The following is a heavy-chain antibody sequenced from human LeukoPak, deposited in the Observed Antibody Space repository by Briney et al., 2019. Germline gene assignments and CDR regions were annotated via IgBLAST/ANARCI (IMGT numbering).Heavy chain of an antibody. J-gene: IGHJ5*02. Sequence: SETLSLTCTVSGGSISSDYWSWTRQPPGKGLEWIGYIYYRGSTNYNPSLKSRVTISVDTSKNQFSLKVISVTAADTAVYYCARTLWFGELNWFDPWGQGTLVTVSS. CDR2: IYYRGST. CDR3: ARTLWFGELNWFDP. D-gene: IGHD3-10*01. V-gene: IGHV4-59*01. CDR1: GGSISSDY.